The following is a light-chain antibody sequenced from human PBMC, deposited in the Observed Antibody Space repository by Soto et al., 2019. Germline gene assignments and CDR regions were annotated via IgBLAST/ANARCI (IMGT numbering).Light chain of an antibody. CDR3: QQYDKWPPGFT. CDR2: GAS. CDR1: QGVRNN. V-gene: IGKV3-15*01. J-gene: IGKJ3*01. Sequence: EIVMTQSPATLSVSPGERITLSCRASQGVRNNLAWYQQKPGQPPRLLIFGASTRATGIPARFSGRGSGTEFDLTISRLQSEDFAVYYCQQYDKWPPGFTFGPGTKVDFK.